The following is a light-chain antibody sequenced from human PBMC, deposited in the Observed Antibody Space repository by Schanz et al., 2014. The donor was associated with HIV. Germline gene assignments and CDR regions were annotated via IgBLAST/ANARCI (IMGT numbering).Light chain of an antibody. CDR2: DVS. CDR1: SSDVGGYNY. Sequence: QSALTQPASVSGSPGQSITISCTGASSDVGGYNYVSWYQQHPGKAPQLMIYDVSNRPSGVSNRFSGSKSGNTASLTISGLQAEDEADYFCQSFDSSLNGVVFGGGTKLTVL. CDR3: QSFDSSLNGVV. V-gene: IGLV2-14*03. J-gene: IGLJ2*01.